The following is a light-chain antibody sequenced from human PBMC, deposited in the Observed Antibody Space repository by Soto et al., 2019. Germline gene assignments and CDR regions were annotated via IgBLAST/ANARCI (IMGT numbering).Light chain of an antibody. J-gene: IGKJ1*01. Sequence: EIVMTQSPATLSVSPGERATLSCMASQSVSSNLAWYQQKPGQAPRLLIHGASNRASGVPARFSGSGSGTDFTLTISRLEPEDFAVYYCQQYGSSPRTFGQGTKVDIK. V-gene: IGKV3-20*01. CDR1: QSVSSN. CDR3: QQYGSSPRT. CDR2: GAS.